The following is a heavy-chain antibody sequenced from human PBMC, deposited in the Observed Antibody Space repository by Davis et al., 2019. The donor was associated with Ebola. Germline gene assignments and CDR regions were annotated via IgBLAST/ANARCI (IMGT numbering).Heavy chain of an antibody. CDR3: AKDWIFGVVSTYYFDY. V-gene: IGHV3-23*01. Sequence: GGSLRLSCAASGFTISSYAMSWVRQAPGKGLEWVSAISGSGGSTYYADSVKGRFTISRDNSKNTLYLQMNSLRAEDTAVYYCAKDWIFGVVSTYYFDYWGQGTLVTVSS. D-gene: IGHD3-3*01. J-gene: IGHJ4*02. CDR2: ISGSGGST. CDR1: GFTISSYA.